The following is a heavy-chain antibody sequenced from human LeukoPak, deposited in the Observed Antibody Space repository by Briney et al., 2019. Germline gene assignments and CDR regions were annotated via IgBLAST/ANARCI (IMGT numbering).Heavy chain of an antibody. J-gene: IGHJ4*02. CDR3: AKRIVVVVAATYY. CDR1: GFTFSSYA. CDR2: IRYDGSNK. Sequence: GGSLRLSCAASGFTFSSYAMSWVRQAPGKGLEWVAFIRYDGSNKYYADSVKGRFTISRDNSKNTLYLRMNSLRAEDTAIYYCAKRIVVVVAATYYWGQGTLVTVSS. V-gene: IGHV3-30*02. D-gene: IGHD2-15*01.